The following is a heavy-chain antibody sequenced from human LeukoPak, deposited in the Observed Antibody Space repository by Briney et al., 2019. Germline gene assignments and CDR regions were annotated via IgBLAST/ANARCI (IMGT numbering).Heavy chain of an antibody. Sequence: ASVKVSCKASGGTFSRNAISWVRQAPGQGLEWMGRNIPMFNTINYAQKLQGRVTITSDESTSTVYMELSSLRSDDTAIYYCARDVTGTPLAFDIWGQGTMLTVSS. CDR3: ARDVTGTPLAFDI. V-gene: IGHV1-69*13. CDR2: NIPMFNTI. CDR1: GGTFSRNA. J-gene: IGHJ3*02. D-gene: IGHD2-21*02.